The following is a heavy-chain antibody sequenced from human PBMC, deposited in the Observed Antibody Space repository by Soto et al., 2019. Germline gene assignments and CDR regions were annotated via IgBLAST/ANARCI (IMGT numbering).Heavy chain of an antibody. CDR1: GASISGDY. Sequence: PSETLSLTCTVSGASISGDYWSWIRKSAGKGLEWIGRIYATGTTDYNPSLKSRVMMSVDTSKKQFSLKLRSVTAADTAVYYCVRDGTKTLRDWFDPWGQGISVTAPQ. CDR3: VRDGTKTLRDWFDP. D-gene: IGHD1-1*01. CDR2: IYATGTT. J-gene: IGHJ5*02. V-gene: IGHV4-4*07.